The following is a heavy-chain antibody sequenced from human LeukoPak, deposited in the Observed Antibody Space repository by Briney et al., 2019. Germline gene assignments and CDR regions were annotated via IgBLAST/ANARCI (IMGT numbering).Heavy chain of an antibody. D-gene: IGHD3-22*01. CDR2: VSSSSSYI. CDR1: GFTFSSYS. CDR3: AKGYYDSSGFSAARLNWFDP. J-gene: IGHJ5*02. Sequence: GGSLRLSCAASGFTFSSYSMNWVRQAPGKGLEWVSSVSSSSSYIYYADSVRGRFTISRDNSKNTLFLQMNSLRAEDTAVYYCAKGYYDSSGFSAARLNWFDPWGQGTLVTVSS. V-gene: IGHV3-21*04.